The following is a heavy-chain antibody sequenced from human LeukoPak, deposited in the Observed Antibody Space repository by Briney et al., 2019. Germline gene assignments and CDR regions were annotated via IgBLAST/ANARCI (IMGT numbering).Heavy chain of an antibody. CDR1: GYSFTSYW. Sequence: GESLKISCKGSGYSFTSYWIGWVRQMPGKGLEWMGIIYPGDSDTRYSPSFQGQVTISADKSISTAYLQWSSLKASDTAMYYCARHQGIEGCYYGMDVWGQGTTVTVSS. CDR3: ARHQGIEGCYYGMDV. V-gene: IGHV5-51*01. D-gene: IGHD2-21*01. CDR2: IYPGDSDT. J-gene: IGHJ6*02.